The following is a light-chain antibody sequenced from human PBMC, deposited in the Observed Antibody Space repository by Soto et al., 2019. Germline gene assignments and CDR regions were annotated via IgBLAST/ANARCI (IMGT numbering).Light chain of an antibody. Sequence: DIVMTQSPDSLAVSLGERATINCKSSQSVLYSSNNKNYIAWYQQKPGQPPKLLIYWASTREAGVPDRFSGSVSGTDFTLTISSLQAEDVAVYYCQQHYITPPSAFGQRNKVEIK. V-gene: IGKV4-1*01. J-gene: IGKJ1*01. CDR2: WAS. CDR1: QSVLYSSNNKNY. CDR3: QQHYITPPSA.